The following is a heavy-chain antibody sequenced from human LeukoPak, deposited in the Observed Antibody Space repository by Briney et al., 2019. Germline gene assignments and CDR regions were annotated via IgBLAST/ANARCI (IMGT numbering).Heavy chain of an antibody. CDR2: MNPNSGNT. V-gene: IGHV1-8*01. D-gene: IGHD1-26*01. J-gene: IGHJ6*03. CDR3: AKTGSNYLYYYYMDV. Sequence: GASVKVSCKASGYTFISYDIHWVRQAPGQGLEWMGWMNPNSGNTGYAQKFQGSVTMTRDTSINTAYMELSSLRSEDTAVYYCAKTGSNYLYYYYMDVWGKGTTVTVSS. CDR1: GYTFISYD.